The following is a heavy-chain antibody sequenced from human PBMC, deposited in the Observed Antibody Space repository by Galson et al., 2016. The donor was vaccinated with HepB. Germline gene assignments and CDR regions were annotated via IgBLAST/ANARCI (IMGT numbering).Heavy chain of an antibody. J-gene: IGHJ5*02. CDR2: ISETGGTT. D-gene: IGHD3-16*01. V-gene: IGHV3-23*01. CDR3: VRQGGPGWFAP. CDR1: GFTFSFSNYA. Sequence: SLRLSCAASGFTFSFSNYAMTWVRQAPGSGLEWVSSISETGGTTYYVESVKGRFTISRDNSNNTVYLQMNNLRVEDTAVYYCVRQGGPGWFAPWGQGTLVTVSS.